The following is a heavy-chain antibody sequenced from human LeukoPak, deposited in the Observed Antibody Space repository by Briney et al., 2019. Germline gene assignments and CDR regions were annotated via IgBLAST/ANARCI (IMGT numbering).Heavy chain of an antibody. CDR1: GGSISSSSYY. Sequence: SETLSLTCTVSGGSISSSSYYWGWIRQPPGKGLEWIGSIYYSGSTYYNPSLKSRITISVDTSKSQFSLKLSSVTAADTAVYYCARRYCSSTSCPEGDWGQGTLVTVSS. D-gene: IGHD2-2*01. J-gene: IGHJ4*02. CDR3: ARRYCSSTSCPEGD. V-gene: IGHV4-39*07. CDR2: IYYSGST.